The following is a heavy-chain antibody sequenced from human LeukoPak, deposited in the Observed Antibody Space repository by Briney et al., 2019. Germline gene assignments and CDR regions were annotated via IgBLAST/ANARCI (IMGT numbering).Heavy chain of an antibody. V-gene: IGHV1-2*02. D-gene: IGHD3-3*01. J-gene: IGHJ6*03. Sequence: ASVKVSCKASGYTFNGYYMHWVRQAPGQGLEWMGWINPNSGGANYAQKFQGRVTMTTDMSISTAYMELSRLRSGDTAVYYCARDRAMADYDFWSGQRAGYMDVWGKGTTVTVSS. CDR2: INPNSGGA. CDR3: ARDRAMADYDFWSGQRAGYMDV. CDR1: GYTFNGYY.